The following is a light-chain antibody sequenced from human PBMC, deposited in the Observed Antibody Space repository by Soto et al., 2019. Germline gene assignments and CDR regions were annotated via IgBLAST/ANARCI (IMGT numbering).Light chain of an antibody. J-gene: IGKJ3*01. CDR3: QKYNSNPFT. CDR1: QGISNY. CDR2: AAS. Sequence: DIQMTQSPSSLSASVGDRVAITCRASQGISNYLAWYQQKPGKVPKLLIYAASTLHSGVPARFSSSGSGTDFTLTISSLQPEDVATYYCQKYNSNPFTFAPGTKVDIK. V-gene: IGKV1-27*01.